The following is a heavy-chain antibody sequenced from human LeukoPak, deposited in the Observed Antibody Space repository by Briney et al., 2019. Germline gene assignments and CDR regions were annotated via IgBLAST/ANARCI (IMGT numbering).Heavy chain of an antibody. D-gene: IGHD6-19*01. CDR3: ARGGSLQWLVPAYYYYYYGMDV. CDR1: GYTFTSYA. V-gene: IGHV1-3*01. Sequence: ASVNVSCKASGYTFTSYAMHWVRQAPGQRLEWMGWINAGNGNTKYSQKFQGRVTITRDTSASTAYMELSSLRSEDTAVYYCARGGSLQWLVPAYYYYYYGMDVWGQGTTVTVSS. CDR2: INAGNGNT. J-gene: IGHJ6*02.